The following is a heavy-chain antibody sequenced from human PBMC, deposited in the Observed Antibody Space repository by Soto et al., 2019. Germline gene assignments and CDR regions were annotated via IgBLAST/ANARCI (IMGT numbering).Heavy chain of an antibody. V-gene: IGHV1-69*13. CDR3: ARDEYCSSTSCYKGYGMDV. J-gene: IGHJ6*02. CDR1: GGTFSSYA. Sequence: GASVKVSCKASGGTFSSYAISWVRQAPGQVLEWMGGISPIFGTANYAQKFQGRVTITADESTSTAYMELSSLRSEDTAVYYCARDEYCSSTSCYKGYGMDVWGQGTTVTVSS. D-gene: IGHD2-2*02. CDR2: ISPIFGTA.